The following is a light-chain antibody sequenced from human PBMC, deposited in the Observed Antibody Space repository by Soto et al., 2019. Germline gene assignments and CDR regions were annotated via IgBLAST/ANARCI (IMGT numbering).Light chain of an antibody. CDR3: HHYDNLPRYT. V-gene: IGKV1-33*01. CDR1: QDISNS. J-gene: IGKJ2*01. CDR2: EAS. Sequence: DIQMTQSPSSLSTSVGERVTITCQASQDISNSLNWYQQKPGKAPNLLIYEASKLQTGVPSRFSGGGSGTHFTFTISNLQPEDIATYYCHHYDNLPRYTFGLGTKLEIK.